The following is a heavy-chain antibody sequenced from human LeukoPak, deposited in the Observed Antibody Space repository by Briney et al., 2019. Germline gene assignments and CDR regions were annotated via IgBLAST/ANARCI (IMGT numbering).Heavy chain of an antibody. Sequence: SETLSLTCTVSGDSISTLYWSWIRQPPGKGLEWIGTIYYSGSTYYNPSLKSRVTISVDTSKNQFSLKLSSVTAADTAVYYCARYLDYGGNSRVFQHWGQGTLVTVSS. V-gene: IGHV4-59*04. CDR2: IYYSGST. CDR1: GDSISTLY. CDR3: ARYLDYGGNSRVFQH. D-gene: IGHD4-23*01. J-gene: IGHJ1*01.